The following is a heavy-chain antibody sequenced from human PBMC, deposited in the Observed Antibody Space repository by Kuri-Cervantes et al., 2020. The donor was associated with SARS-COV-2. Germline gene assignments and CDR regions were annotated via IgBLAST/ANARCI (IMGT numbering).Heavy chain of an antibody. CDR3: ARDRSAWPIDY. Sequence: SVKVSCKASGVTFTRDTINWVRQAPGQGLEWMGRIIPDLGVTNYARKFQGRVTITADKSTNTAYMDLNSLTSEDTAVYYCARDRSAWPIDYWGQGTLVTVSS. CDR2: IIPDLGVT. V-gene: IGHV1-69*04. CDR1: GVTFTRDT. D-gene: IGHD6-19*01. J-gene: IGHJ4*02.